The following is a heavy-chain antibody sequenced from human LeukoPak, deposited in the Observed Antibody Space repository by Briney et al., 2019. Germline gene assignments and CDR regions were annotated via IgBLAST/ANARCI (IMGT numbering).Heavy chain of an antibody. V-gene: IGHV3-23*01. CDR3: ARDQSAFGGYYYYGMDV. D-gene: IGHD3-10*01. CDR2: ISASGGST. Sequence: GRSLRLSCAASGFIFSTYGMHWVRQAPGKGLEWVSVISASGGSTYYADSVKGRFTISRDNSKNTLYLQMNSLRAEDTAVYYCARDQSAFGGYYYYGMDVWGQGTTVTVSS. J-gene: IGHJ6*02. CDR1: GFIFSTYG.